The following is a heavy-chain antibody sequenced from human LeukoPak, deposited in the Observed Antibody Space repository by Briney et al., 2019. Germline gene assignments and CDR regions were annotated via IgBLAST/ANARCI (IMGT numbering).Heavy chain of an antibody. V-gene: IGHV5-51*01. J-gene: IGHJ4*02. CDR2: IYPGDSDT. CDR3: AREYDILTGYYTN. D-gene: IGHD3-9*01. CDR1: GYSFTSYW. Sequence: GESLKISCKGSGYSFTSYWIGWVRQMPGKGLEWMGIIYPGDSDTRYSPSFQGQVTISTDKSISTAYLQWSSLKASDTAMYYCAREYDILTGYYTNWGQGTLVTVSS.